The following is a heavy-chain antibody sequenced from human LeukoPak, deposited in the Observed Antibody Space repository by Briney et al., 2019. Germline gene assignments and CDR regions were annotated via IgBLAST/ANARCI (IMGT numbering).Heavy chain of an antibody. CDR3: AKTSRGNSGYDSPSDY. CDR1: GFIFSSYT. D-gene: IGHD5-12*01. V-gene: IGHV3-23*01. J-gene: IGHJ4*02. Sequence: PGGSLRLSCAASGFIFSSYTMNWVRQAPGKGLEWVSAVRGSGSDTYYADSVKGRFTISRDNSKNTLYLQMNSLRAEDTAIYYCAKTSRGNSGYDSPSDYWGQGTLVTVSS. CDR2: VRGSGSDT.